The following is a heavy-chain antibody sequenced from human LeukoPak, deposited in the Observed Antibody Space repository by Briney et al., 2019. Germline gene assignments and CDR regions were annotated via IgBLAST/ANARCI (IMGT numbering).Heavy chain of an antibody. J-gene: IGHJ4*02. CDR3: ARDGEDIVVVPAAN. V-gene: IGHV3-9*01. D-gene: IGHD2-2*01. Sequence: PGGSLRLSCAASGFTFDDYAMHWVRQALGKGLEWVSGISWNSGSIGYADSVKGRFTISRDNAKNSLYLQMNSLRAEDTAVYYCARDGEDIVVVPAANWGQGTLVTVSS. CDR1: GFTFDDYA. CDR2: ISWNSGSI.